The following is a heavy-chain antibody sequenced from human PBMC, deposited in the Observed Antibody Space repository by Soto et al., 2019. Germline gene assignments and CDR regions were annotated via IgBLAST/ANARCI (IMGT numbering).Heavy chain of an antibody. CDR2: IDPSDSYT. CDR3: ARSGVTVTINLNMDV. Sequence: RGESLKISCKGSGYSFTSYWISWVRQMPGKGLEWMGRIDPSDSYTNYSPSFQGHVTISADKSISTAYLQWSSLKASDTAMYYCARSGVTVTINLNMDVWGQGTTVTVSS. D-gene: IGHD4-4*01. V-gene: IGHV5-10-1*01. J-gene: IGHJ6*02. CDR1: GYSFTSYW.